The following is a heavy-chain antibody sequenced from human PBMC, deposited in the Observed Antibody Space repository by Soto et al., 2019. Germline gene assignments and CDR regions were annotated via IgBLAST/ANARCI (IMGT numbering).Heavy chain of an antibody. Sequence: EVALLESGGGLVQPGGSLRLSCEVSGFAFSFYRMSWVRQAPGKGLEWVASISGNGATTYYAASGKGRFTFSRDNSKNTVHLQMNSLRGEDTAVYYCAKDRGGFTSGWEFFDFWGQGTMVTVSS. CDR2: ISGNGATT. V-gene: IGHV3-23*01. D-gene: IGHD6-19*01. J-gene: IGHJ4*02. CDR3: AKDRGGFTSGWEFFDF. CDR1: GFAFSFYR.